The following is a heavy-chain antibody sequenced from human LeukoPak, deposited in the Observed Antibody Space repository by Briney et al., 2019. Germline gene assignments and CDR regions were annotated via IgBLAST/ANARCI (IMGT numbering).Heavy chain of an antibody. J-gene: IGHJ4*02. CDR1: GGSISSYY. V-gene: IGHV4-4*07. CDR3: ARDHQFEGMAAAGTDY. D-gene: IGHD6-13*01. Sequence: SETLSLTCTVSGGSISSYYWSWIRQPPGKGLEWIGRIYTSGSINYNPSLKSRVTMSVDTSKNQFSLKLSSVTAADTAVYYCARDHQFEGMAAAGTDYWGQGTLVTVSS. CDR2: IYTSGSI.